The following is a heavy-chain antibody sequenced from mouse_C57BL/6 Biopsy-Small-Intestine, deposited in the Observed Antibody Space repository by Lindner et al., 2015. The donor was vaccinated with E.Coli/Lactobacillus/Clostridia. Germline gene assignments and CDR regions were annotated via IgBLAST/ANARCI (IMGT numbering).Heavy chain of an antibody. Sequence: SVKVSCKASGGTFSTYSISWVRQAPGQGLEWMGGIIPIFGTTNYAQKFQGRVTITADESTTTAYMELSSLRSDDTAVYYCARDYSGSYYSGDYWGQGTLVTVSS. CDR3: ARDYSGSYYSGDY. CDR1: GGTFSTYS. CDR2: IIPIFGTT. V-gene: IGHV1-81*01. J-gene: IGHJ4*01. D-gene: IGHD2-12*01.